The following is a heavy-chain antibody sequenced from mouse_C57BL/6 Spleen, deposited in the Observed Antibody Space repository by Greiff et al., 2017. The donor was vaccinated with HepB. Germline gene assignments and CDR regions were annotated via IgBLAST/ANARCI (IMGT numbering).Heavy chain of an antibody. CDR3: AGNYGDD. D-gene: IGHD1-1*01. CDR2: INPGSGGT. J-gene: IGHJ4*01. Sequence: QVQLQQSGAELVRPGTSVKVSCKASGYAFTNYLIEWVKQRPGQGLEWIGVINPGSGGTNYNEKFKGKATLTADKSSSTAYMQLSSLTAADSAVYVCAGNYGDDWGQGTAVTVSS. V-gene: IGHV1-54*01. CDR1: GYAFTNYL.